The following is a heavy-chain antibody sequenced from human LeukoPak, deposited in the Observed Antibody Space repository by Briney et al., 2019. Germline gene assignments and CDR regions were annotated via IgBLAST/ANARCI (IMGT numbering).Heavy chain of an antibody. CDR3: AREKSDCSGGSCYSVFDY. D-gene: IGHD2-15*01. J-gene: IGHJ4*02. Sequence: GGSLRLSCAASGFTFSSYWMSWVRQAPGKGLEWGANIKQDGSEKYYVDSVKGRFTISRDNAKNSLYLQMNSLRAEDTAVYYCAREKSDCSGGSCYSVFDYWGQGTLVTVSS. V-gene: IGHV3-7*01. CDR2: IKQDGSEK. CDR1: GFTFSSYW.